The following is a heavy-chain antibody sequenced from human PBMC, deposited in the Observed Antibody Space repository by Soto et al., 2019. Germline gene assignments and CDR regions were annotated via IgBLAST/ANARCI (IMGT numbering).Heavy chain of an antibody. CDR3: ARDLFGYYDILTGGAYYYGMDV. J-gene: IGHJ6*02. CDR1: GYTFTSYG. D-gene: IGHD3-9*01. V-gene: IGHV1-18*01. CDR2: ISAYNGNT. Sequence: VASVKVSCKASGYTFTSYGISWVRQAPGQGLEWMGWISAYNGNTNYAQKLQGRVTMTTGTSTSTAYMELRSLRSDDTAVYYCARDLFGYYDILTGGAYYYGMDVWGQGTTVTVSS.